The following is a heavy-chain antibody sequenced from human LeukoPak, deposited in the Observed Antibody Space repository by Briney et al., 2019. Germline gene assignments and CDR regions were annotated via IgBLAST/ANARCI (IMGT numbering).Heavy chain of an antibody. CDR3: ARHRWMEVYGSGSYYVDY. V-gene: IGHV4-39*01. Sequence: PSETLSLTCTVSGGSISTSSYYWVWIRQPPGKGLEWIGSIYHSRSTYYNASLKSRATVSADTSKNQFSLKLSSVTAADTAVYYCARHRWMEVYGSGSYYVDYWGRGTLVTVSS. J-gene: IGHJ4*02. CDR1: GGSISTSSYY. CDR2: IYHSRST. D-gene: IGHD3-10*01.